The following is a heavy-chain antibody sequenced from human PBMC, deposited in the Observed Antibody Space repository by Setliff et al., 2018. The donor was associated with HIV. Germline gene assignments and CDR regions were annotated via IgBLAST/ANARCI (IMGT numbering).Heavy chain of an antibody. V-gene: IGHV1-46*01. CDR1: GYTFTNYY. CDR2: INPSGGST. Sequence: SVKVSCKASGYTFTNYYVHWVRQAPGQGLEWMGIINPSGGSTTYAQKFQGRVTMTRDTSTSTVYMELTSLRSEDTAVYYCAREGPLYDFWSGYIDYWGQGILVTVSS. CDR3: AREGPLYDFWSGYIDY. J-gene: IGHJ4*02. D-gene: IGHD3-3*01.